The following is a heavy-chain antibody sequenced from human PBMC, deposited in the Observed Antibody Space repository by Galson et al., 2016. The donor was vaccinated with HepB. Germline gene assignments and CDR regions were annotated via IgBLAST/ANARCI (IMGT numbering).Heavy chain of an antibody. CDR2: IKQDGSEK. J-gene: IGHJ5*02. CDR1: GFTFSNHA. V-gene: IGHV3-7*03. D-gene: IGHD3-16*01. CDR3: VREGGGGGGSP. Sequence: SLRLSCAASGFTFSNHAMSWVRQAPGKGLEWVANIKQDGSEKNYVDSVKGRFTISRDNAKNSLYLQRNSLRAEDPAVYYCVREGGGGGGSPWGQGALVTVSS.